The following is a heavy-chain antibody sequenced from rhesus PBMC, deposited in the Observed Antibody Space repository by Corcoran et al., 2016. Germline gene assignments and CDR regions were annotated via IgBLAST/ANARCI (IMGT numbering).Heavy chain of an antibody. CDR3: ARGPPNWGVFDY. D-gene: IGHD7-45*01. Sequence: QVQLVQSGAEVKKPGASVKVSCKASGFTFGSYAISWVRQAPGKGLEWMGVFIPLVGITNHAEKFQGRVTITADTSTSTAYMELSSLRSEDTAVYYCARGPPNWGVFDYWGQGVLVTVSS. CDR1: GFTFGSYA. J-gene: IGHJ4*01. V-gene: IGHV1-198*02. CDR2: FIPLVGIT.